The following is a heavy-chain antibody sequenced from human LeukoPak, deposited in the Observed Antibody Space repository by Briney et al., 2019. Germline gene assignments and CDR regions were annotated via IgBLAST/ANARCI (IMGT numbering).Heavy chain of an antibody. Sequence: GGSLRLSCAAPGFTFSSYAMHWVRQAPGKGLEWVAVITYDGSNKYYADSVKGRFTISRDNSKNTLYLQMNSLRAEDTAVYYCARDLTAAAGEGPPQGDYWGQGTLVTVSS. CDR1: GFTFSSYA. V-gene: IGHV3-30*04. CDR2: ITYDGSNK. D-gene: IGHD6-13*01. J-gene: IGHJ4*02. CDR3: ARDLTAAAGEGPPQGDY.